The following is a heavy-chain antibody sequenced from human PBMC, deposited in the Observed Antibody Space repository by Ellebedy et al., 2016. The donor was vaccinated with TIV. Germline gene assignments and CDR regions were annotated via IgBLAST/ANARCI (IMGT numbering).Heavy chain of an antibody. D-gene: IGHD1/OR15-1a*01. CDR1: GFTFNSYS. CDR3: ARQGRGTTRGAFDI. Sequence: GGSLRLXCAASGFTFNSYSMNWVRQAPGKGLEWVSSISSSSSYIYYADSVKGRFTISRDNAKNSLYLQMNSLRAEDTAVYYCARQGRGTTRGAFDIWGQGTRVTVSS. V-gene: IGHV3-21*01. J-gene: IGHJ3*02. CDR2: ISSSSSYI.